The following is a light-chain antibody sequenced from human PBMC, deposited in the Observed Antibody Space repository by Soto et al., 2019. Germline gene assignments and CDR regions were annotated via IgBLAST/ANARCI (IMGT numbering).Light chain of an antibody. J-gene: IGKJ2*01. CDR1: QSVRSNY. Sequence: EVVLTQSPGTLSLSPGERATLSCRASQSVRSNYLAWYQQKPGQAPRLLIYGASSRATGIPDRFSGSGSGTDFTLTISRLEPEDFAVYYCQQYDSSPYTFGQGTKLEI. V-gene: IGKV3-20*01. CDR3: QQYDSSPYT. CDR2: GAS.